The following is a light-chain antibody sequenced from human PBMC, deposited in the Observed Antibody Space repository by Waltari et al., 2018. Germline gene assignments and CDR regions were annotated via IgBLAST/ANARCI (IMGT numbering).Light chain of an antibody. V-gene: IGKV1-NL1*01. Sequence: DIQMTQSPSSLSASVGDRVTITCRASQSISNSLAWYQQKPGKDPKLLLYAASRLESGVPSRFSGSGSGTDYTLTISSLQPEDFATYYCQQYYSTPRTFGQGTKVEIK. CDR3: QQYYSTPRT. J-gene: IGKJ1*01. CDR1: QSISNS. CDR2: AAS.